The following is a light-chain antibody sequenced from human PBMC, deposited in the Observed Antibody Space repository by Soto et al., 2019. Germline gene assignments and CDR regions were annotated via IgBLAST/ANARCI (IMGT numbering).Light chain of an antibody. CDR3: QQSYSRPYI. V-gene: IGKV1-39*01. CDR2: AAS. CDR1: QSISNY. Sequence: DIQVTQSPSSLSASVGDRVTITCRASQSISNYLIWYKQKPGKPPKLLIYAASSLQSGVPSRFSGSGSGTHFTLTISSLQPEDFAAYYCQQSYSRPYIFGQVTKLEIK. J-gene: IGKJ2*01.